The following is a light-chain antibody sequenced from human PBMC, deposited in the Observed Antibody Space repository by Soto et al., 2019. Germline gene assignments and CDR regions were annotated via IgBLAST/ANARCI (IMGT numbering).Light chain of an antibody. Sequence: EIVLTQSPGTLSLSPGERATLSCRASQSVNNNYLAWYQQKPGQPPRLLIYGASSRAIGIPDRFSGGGSGTDFPLTISRLEPEDFAVYYCQQYGSSYTFGPGTKVDIK. CDR2: GAS. J-gene: IGKJ3*01. V-gene: IGKV3-20*01. CDR3: QQYGSSYT. CDR1: QSVNNNY.